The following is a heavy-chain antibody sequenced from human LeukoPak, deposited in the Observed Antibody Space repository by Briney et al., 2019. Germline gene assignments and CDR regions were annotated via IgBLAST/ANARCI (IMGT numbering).Heavy chain of an antibody. CDR1: GYAFTAYY. D-gene: IGHD6-19*01. CDR2: MNPNSGGT. Sequence: VSVKVSCKTPGYAFTAYYIHWLRQAPGQGLEWMGWMNPNSGGTKYAQTFQGRVTLTRDTSISTAYLELSSLTSDDTAVYFCARQGSNSSGWYPVDDWGQGTLVTVSS. V-gene: IGHV1-2*02. J-gene: IGHJ4*02. CDR3: ARQGSNSSGWYPVDD.